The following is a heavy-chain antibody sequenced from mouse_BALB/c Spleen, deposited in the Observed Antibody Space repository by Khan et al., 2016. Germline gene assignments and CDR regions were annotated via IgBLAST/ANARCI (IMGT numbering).Heavy chain of an antibody. J-gene: IGHJ2*01. CDR2: ILPGSGST. CDR3: ARSYYGNYVDY. V-gene: IGHV1-9*01. D-gene: IGHD2-1*01. CDR1: GYTFSSYW. Sequence: QVQLKESGAELMKPGASVKISCKATGYTFSSYWIEWVKQRPGHGLEWIGEILPGSGSTNYNEKFTGKATFTADTSSNTAYMQRSSLTSEDSSVYYCARSYYGNYVDYWGQGTTLTVSS.